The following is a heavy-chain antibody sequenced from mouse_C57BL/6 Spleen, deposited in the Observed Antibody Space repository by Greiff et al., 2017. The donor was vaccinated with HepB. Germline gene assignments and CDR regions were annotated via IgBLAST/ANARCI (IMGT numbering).Heavy chain of an antibody. CDR1: GYAFSSSW. CDR2: IYPGDGDT. V-gene: IGHV1-82*01. CDR3: ARCYYGLEY. D-gene: IGHD1-1*01. Sequence: QVQLKQSGPELVKPGASVKISCKASGYAFSSSWMNWVKQRPGKGLEWIGRIYPGDGDTNYNGKFKGKATLTADKSSSTAYMQLSSLTSEDSAVYFCARCYYGLEYWGEGTTLTVSS. J-gene: IGHJ2*01.